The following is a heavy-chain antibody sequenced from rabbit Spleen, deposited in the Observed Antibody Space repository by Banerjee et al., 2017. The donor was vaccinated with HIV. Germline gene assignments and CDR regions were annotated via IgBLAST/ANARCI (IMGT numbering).Heavy chain of an antibody. J-gene: IGHJ6*01. Sequence: QEQLVESGGGLVQPGGSLKLSCKASGFDFITYGVSWVRQAPGKGLEWIGYIDAVFGTTYYASWVNGRFTISSDNAQNTVYLQINSLTAADTATYFCVRGASSSGYYSLWGPGTLVTVS. CDR2: IDAVFGTT. CDR3: VRGASSSGYYSL. CDR1: GFDFITYG. V-gene: IGHV1S47*01. D-gene: IGHD1-1*01.